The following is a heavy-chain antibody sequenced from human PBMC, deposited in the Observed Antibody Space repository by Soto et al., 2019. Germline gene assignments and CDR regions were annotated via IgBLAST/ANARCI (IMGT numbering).Heavy chain of an antibody. V-gene: IGHV1-69*01. J-gene: IGHJ6*02. CDR3: ASTPATGRYSYYGMDA. CDR1: SFYA. Sequence: QVQPVQSESEVKKPGSSVRVSCKTGSFYAVSWVRQAPGQGLEWMGGLIPVFDTPSYAQKFQGRVTITADEPKSTAYMELSSLRSEDTALYYCASTPATGRYSYYGMDAWDQGIAVTVSS. D-gene: IGHD4-4*01. CDR2: LIPVFDTP.